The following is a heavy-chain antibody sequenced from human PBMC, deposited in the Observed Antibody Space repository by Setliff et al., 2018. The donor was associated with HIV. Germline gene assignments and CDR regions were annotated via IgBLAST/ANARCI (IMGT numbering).Heavy chain of an antibody. J-gene: IGHJ5*01. Sequence: PGESLTISCKTSGYDFTTNWVGWVRQMPGKGLEWMGIIRPADSDTRVNPSFQGHVTISADKSISTTYLQWSSLRASDTAMYYCARVFSAGWFDSWGQGTRVTVSS. CDR2: IRPADSDT. CDR3: ARVFSAGWFDS. D-gene: IGHD6-13*01. V-gene: IGHV5-51*01. CDR1: GYDFTTNW.